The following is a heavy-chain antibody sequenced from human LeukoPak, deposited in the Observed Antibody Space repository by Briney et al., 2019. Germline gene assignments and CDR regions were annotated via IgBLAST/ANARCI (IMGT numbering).Heavy chain of an antibody. D-gene: IGHD2-15*01. CDR2: INHSGST. Sequence: TSSETLSLTCAVYGGSFSGYYWSWIRQPPGKGLEWIGEINHSGSTNYNPSLKSRVTISVDTSKNQFSLKLSSVTAADTAVYYCARSARGWFWPYYFDYWGQGTLVTVSS. CDR3: ARSARGWFWPYYFDY. J-gene: IGHJ4*02. V-gene: IGHV4-34*01. CDR1: GGSFSGYY.